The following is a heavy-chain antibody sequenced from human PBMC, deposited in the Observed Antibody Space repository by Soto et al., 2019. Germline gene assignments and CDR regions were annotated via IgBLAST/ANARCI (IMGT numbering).Heavy chain of an antibody. CDR3: GVVVPAARVTSDY. CDR1: GYTFTSYG. J-gene: IGHJ4*02. CDR2: ISAYNGNT. D-gene: IGHD2-2*01. Sequence: ASVKVSCKASGYTFTSYGISWVRQALGQGLEWMGWISAYNGNTNYAQKLQGRVTMTTDTSTSTAYMELRSLRSDDTAVYYCGVVVPAARVTSDYWGQGTLVTVSS. V-gene: IGHV1-18*04.